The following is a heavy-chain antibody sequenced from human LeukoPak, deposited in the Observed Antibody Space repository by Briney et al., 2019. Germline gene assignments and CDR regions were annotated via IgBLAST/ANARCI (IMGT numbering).Heavy chain of an antibody. J-gene: IGHJ4*02. CDR2: ISYDASNK. CDR3: VLYYYGSGSYLGVFDY. D-gene: IGHD3-10*01. CDR1: GFTFSTFG. V-gene: IGHV3-30*03. Sequence: GGSLRLSCAASGFTFSTFGMHWVRHAPGKGLEWVAVISYDASNKYYADSVKGRFTISRDNSKNTLYLQMNSLRAEDTAVYYCVLYYYGSGSYLGVFDYWGQGTLVTVSS.